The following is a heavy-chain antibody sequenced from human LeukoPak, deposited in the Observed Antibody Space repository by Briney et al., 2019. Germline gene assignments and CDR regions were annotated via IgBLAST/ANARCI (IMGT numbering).Heavy chain of an antibody. CDR1: GFTFGSYW. Sequence: GGSLRLSCAASGFTFGSYWMHWVRQAPGKGLVWVSRINSDGSSTSYADSVKGRFTISRDNAKNTLYLQMNSLRAEDTAVYYCARDLVAVAGFLTDYYYYYMDVWGKGTTVTVSS. D-gene: IGHD6-19*01. CDR3: ARDLVAVAGFLTDYYYYYMDV. V-gene: IGHV3-74*01. J-gene: IGHJ6*03. CDR2: INSDGSST.